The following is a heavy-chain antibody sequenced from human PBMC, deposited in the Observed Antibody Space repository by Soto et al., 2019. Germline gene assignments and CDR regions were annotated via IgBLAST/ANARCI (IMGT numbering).Heavy chain of an antibody. J-gene: IGHJ3*02. D-gene: IGHD2-2*01. V-gene: IGHV4-4*02. Sequence: QVQLQESGPGLVKPSGTLSLTCAVSGGSISSSNWWSWVRQPPGKGLEWIGEIYHSGSTNYNPSLKSRVTISVDTSKNQFSLKLSSVTAADTAVYYGARDGPYPERDAFDIWGQGTMVTVSS. CDR1: GGSISSSNW. CDR3: ARDGPYPERDAFDI. CDR2: IYHSGST.